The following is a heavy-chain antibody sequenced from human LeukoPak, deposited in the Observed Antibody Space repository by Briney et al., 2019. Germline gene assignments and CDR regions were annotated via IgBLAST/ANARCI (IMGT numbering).Heavy chain of an antibody. CDR2: IYYSGST. CDR3: ARSSYYDFWSGYYHNWFDP. CDR1: GGSISSSSYY. V-gene: IGHV4-61*05. D-gene: IGHD3-3*01. Sequence: SETLSLTCAVSGGSISSSSYYWGWIRQPPGKGLEWIGYIYYSGSTNYNPSLKSRVTISVDTSKNQFSLKLSSVTAADTAVYYCARSSYYDFWSGYYHNWFDPWGQGTLVTVSS. J-gene: IGHJ5*02.